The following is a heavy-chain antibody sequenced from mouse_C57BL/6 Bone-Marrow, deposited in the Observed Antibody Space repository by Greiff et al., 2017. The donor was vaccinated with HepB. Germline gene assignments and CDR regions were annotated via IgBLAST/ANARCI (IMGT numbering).Heavy chain of an antibody. Sequence: EVNVVESGGGLVQPGGSLKLSCAASGFTLSDYYVYWVRQTPEKRLEWVAYISNGGGSTYYPDTVKGRFTISRDNAKNTLYLQMSRLKSEDTAMYYFARPTANWAVSFPYCGQGTLATVAP. V-gene: IGHV5-12*01. J-gene: IGHJ3*01. CDR1: GFTLSDYY. CDR3: ARPTANWAVSFPY. D-gene: IGHD4-1*01. CDR2: ISNGGGST.